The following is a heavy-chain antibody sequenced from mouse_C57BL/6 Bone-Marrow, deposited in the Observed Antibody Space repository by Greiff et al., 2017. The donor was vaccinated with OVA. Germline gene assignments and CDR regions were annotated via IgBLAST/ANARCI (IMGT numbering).Heavy chain of an antibody. CDR2: ISNLAYSI. CDR3: ARRLPYGYDWYLDV. V-gene: IGHV5-15*01. CDR1: GFTFSDYG. J-gene: IGHJ1*03. D-gene: IGHD2-2*01. Sequence: EVQLVESGGGLVQPGGSLKLSCAASGFTFSDYGMAWVRQAPRKGPEWVAFISNLAYSIYYADTVTGRFIISRANAKNTLCLEVSRLRAEETAMYYCARRLPYGYDWYLDVWGTGTTVTVSS.